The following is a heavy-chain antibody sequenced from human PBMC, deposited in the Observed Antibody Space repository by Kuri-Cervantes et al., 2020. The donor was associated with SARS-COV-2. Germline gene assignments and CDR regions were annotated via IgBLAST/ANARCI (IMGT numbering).Heavy chain of an antibody. V-gene: IGHV4-59*01. CDR1: GGSISSYY. J-gene: IGHJ4*02. CDR2: IYYSGST. Sequence: SETLSLTCTVSGGSISSYYWSWIRQPPGKGLEWIGYIYYSGSTNYNPSLKSRVTISVDTSKNQFPLKLSSVTAADTAVYYCARGGYSSGWYAVDWGQGTLVTVSS. CDR3: ARGGYSSGWYAVD. D-gene: IGHD6-19*01.